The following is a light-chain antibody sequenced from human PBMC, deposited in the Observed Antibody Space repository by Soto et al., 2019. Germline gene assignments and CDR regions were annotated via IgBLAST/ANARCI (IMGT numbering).Light chain of an antibody. CDR2: KAS. Sequence: DIQLTQFPSTLSASVGDKVTITCRASESVNRWLAWYQQKPGKAPKLLIYKASTLENGVSSRFRGSGSGTEFTLTISSLQPDDFATYYCHQYNSYTTFGGGTK. CDR1: ESVNRW. CDR3: HQYNSYTT. J-gene: IGKJ4*01. V-gene: IGKV1-5*03.